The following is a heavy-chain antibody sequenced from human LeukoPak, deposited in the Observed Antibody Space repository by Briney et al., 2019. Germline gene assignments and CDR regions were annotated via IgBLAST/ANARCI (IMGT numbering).Heavy chain of an antibody. Sequence: GGSLRLSCAASGFTFSNAWMSWVRQAPGKGLEWVGRIRSKANSYATAYAASVKGRFTISRDDPKNTAYLQMNSLKTEDTAVYYCTRFSSVGALGDVWGKGTTVTVSS. D-gene: IGHD1-26*01. V-gene: IGHV3-73*01. CDR1: GFTFSNAW. CDR3: TRFSSVGALGDV. J-gene: IGHJ6*04. CDR2: IRSKANSYAT.